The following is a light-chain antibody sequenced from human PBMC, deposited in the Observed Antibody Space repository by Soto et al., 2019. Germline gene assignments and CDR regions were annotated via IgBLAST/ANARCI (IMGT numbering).Light chain of an antibody. J-gene: IGKJ4*01. CDR1: QSVSTY. Sequence: EIVLTHSPATLSLSPGERATLSCRASQSVSTYLAWYQQRPGQAPRLLIYDASNRATGVPARFSGSGSGTDFTLTVSSLEPEDFAVYYCHQRSSWLRGTFGGGTKVEIK. CDR2: DAS. V-gene: IGKV3-11*01. CDR3: HQRSSWLRGT.